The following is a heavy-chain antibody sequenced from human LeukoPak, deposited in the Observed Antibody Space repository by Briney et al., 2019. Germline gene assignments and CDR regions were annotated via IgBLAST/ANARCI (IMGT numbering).Heavy chain of an antibody. D-gene: IGHD6-19*01. CDR2: MNPNSGNT. V-gene: IGHV1-8*01. CDR3: ARKYSSGWKLSAFQH. CDR1: GYTFTSYD. Sequence: ASVKVSCKASGYTFTSYDINWVRQATGQGLEWMGWMNPNSGNTGYAQKFQGRVTMTRNTSISTAYMELSSLRSEDTAVYYYARKYSSGWKLSAFQHWGQGTLVTVSS. J-gene: IGHJ1*01.